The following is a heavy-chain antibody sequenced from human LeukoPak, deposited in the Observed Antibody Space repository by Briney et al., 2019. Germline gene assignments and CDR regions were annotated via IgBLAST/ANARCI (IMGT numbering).Heavy chain of an antibody. CDR2: ITSACAP. V-gene: IGHV3-23*01. J-gene: IGHJ3*01. CDR1: GFTFSNYA. CDR3: ARDPNGDYIGAFEF. D-gene: IGHD4-17*01. Sequence: SGGSLRLSCAASGFTFSNYAVMWVRQAPGQGLEWVSAITSACAPRYADSVKGRFTISRDNSKNTLYLQMNSLRAEDTAQYFCARDPNGDYIGAFEFWGQGTGVTVSS.